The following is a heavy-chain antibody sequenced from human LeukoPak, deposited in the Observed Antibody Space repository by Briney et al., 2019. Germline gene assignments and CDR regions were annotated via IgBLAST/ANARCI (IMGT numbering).Heavy chain of an antibody. CDR2: IKQDGSEK. CDR1: GLTFSSYW. CDR3: ARGEYYYDGGY. V-gene: IGHV3-7*04. Sequence: GGSLRLSCAASGLTFSSYWRSWVRQAPGKGLEWVANIKQDGSEKYYVDSVKGRFTISRDNAKNSLFLQMNSLRAEDTAVYYCARGEYYYDGGYWGQGTLVTVSS. D-gene: IGHD3-22*01. J-gene: IGHJ4*02.